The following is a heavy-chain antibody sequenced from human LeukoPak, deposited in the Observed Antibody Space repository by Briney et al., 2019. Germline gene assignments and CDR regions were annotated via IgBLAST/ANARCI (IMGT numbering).Heavy chain of an antibody. CDR3: AKRYCSGGSCCPLDY. D-gene: IGHD2-15*01. V-gene: IGHV3-23*01. Sequence: GGSLRLSCAASGFSFTSYAMSWVRQAPGKGLEWVSAISGSGGSTYYADSVKGRFTISRDNSKNTLYLQMNSLRAEDTAVYYCAKRYCSGGSCCPLDYWGQGTLVTVSS. J-gene: IGHJ4*02. CDR1: GFSFTSYA. CDR2: ISGSGGST.